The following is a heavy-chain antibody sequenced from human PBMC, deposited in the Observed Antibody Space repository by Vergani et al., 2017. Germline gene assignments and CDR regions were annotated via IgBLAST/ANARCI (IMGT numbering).Heavy chain of an antibody. CDR2: INHSGST. V-gene: IGHV4-34*01. J-gene: IGHJ6*02. CDR3: ARRPYYYDSSGYSKYYYYGMDV. D-gene: IGHD3-22*01. Sequence: QVQLQQWGAGLLKPSETLSLTCAVYGGSFSGYYWCWIRQPPGKGLEWIGEINHSGSTNYNPSLKSRVTISVDTSKNQFSLKLSSVTAADTAVYYCARRPYYYDSSGYSKYYYYGMDVWGQGTTVTVSS. CDR1: GGSFSGYY.